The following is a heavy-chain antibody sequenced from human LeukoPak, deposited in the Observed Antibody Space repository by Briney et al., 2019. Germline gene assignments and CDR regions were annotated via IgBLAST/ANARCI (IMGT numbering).Heavy chain of an antibody. Sequence: SETLSLTCTVSGYSISSGYYWGWIRQPPGKGLEWIGSIYHSGSTYYNPSLKSRVTISVDTSKNQFSLKLSSVTAADTAVYYCARGMTTVTSFDPWGQGTLVTVSS. CDR1: GYSISSGYY. D-gene: IGHD4-11*01. V-gene: IGHV4-38-2*02. CDR2: IYHSGST. CDR3: ARGMTTVTSFDP. J-gene: IGHJ5*02.